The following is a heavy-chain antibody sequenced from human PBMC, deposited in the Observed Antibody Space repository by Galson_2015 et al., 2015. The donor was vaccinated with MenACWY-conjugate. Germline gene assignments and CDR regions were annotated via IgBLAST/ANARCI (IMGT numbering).Heavy chain of an antibody. J-gene: IGHJ6*02. CDR3: ARTTMVRGVITYYYGMDV. V-gene: IGHV1-69*13. D-gene: IGHD3-10*01. CDR1: GGTFSSYA. CDR2: IIPIFGTA. Sequence: SVKVSCKASGGTFSSYAISWVRQAPGQGLEWMGGIIPIFGTANYAQKFQGRVTITADESTSTAYMELSSLRSEDTAVYYCARTTMVRGVITYYYGMDVWGQGTTVTVSS.